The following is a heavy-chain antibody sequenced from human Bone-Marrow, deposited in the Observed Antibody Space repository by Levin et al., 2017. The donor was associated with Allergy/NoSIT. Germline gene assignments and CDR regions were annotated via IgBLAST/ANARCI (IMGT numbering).Heavy chain of an antibody. CDR3: AIRGNAFDV. V-gene: IGHV3-23*01. CDR2: IIASGGDT. CDR1: GFTFSTSA. D-gene: IGHD3-10*01. Sequence: GESLKISCTVSGFTFSTSAMSWVRQAPGKGLEWVSTIIASGGDTYYGNSVRGRFTISRDNSRNTLYLQMNSLRVEDTAIYYCAIRGNAFDVWGQGTMVTVSS. J-gene: IGHJ3*01.